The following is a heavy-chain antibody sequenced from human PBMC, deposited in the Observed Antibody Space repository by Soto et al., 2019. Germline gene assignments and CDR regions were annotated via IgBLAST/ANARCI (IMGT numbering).Heavy chain of an antibody. CDR2: IRQDGNEK. J-gene: IGHJ4*02. Sequence: GGSLRLSCATSGFIFSSYWMSWVRQAPGKGPEWVANIRQDGNEKYYVDSVKGRFTISRDNAKNSLYLQMSSLRAEDTAVYYCTRFAYYRALRCLDYWGQGTLVTVSS. CDR1: GFIFSSYW. D-gene: IGHD1-26*01. CDR3: TRFAYYRALRCLDY. V-gene: IGHV3-7*01.